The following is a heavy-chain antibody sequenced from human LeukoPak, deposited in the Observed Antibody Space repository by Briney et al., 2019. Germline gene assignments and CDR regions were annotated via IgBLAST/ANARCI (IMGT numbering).Heavy chain of an antibody. Sequence: GESLKISCKASGYSFSNYWIGWVRQMPGKGLEWMGIIYPGDSESRYSPSFQGQVTISVDKSISTAYLQWSSLKASDTAMYYCGSQYYGDWFDPWGQGTLVIASS. CDR3: GSQYYGDWFDP. D-gene: IGHD3-16*01. V-gene: IGHV5-51*01. J-gene: IGHJ5*02. CDR2: IYPGDSES. CDR1: GYSFSNYW.